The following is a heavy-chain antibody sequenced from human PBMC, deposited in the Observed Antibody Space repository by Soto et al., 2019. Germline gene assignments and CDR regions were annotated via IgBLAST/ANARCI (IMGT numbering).Heavy chain of an antibody. CDR3: ARQPSIAVAVLAD. D-gene: IGHD6-19*01. CDR1: GGSISTYY. CDR2: IYYSGST. Sequence: PSETLSLTCTVSGGSISTYYWSWIRQPPGKGLEWIGYIYYSGSTNYSPSFQGHVTISADKSISTAYLQWSSLKASDTAMYYCARQPSIAVAVLADWGQGTLVTVSS. J-gene: IGHJ4*02. V-gene: IGHV4-59*08.